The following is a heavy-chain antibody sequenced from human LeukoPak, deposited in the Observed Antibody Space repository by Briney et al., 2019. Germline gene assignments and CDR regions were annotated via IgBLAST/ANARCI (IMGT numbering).Heavy chain of an antibody. CDR2: ISSSSSYI. CDR3: ARGGGDSRIAAAGTGLDAFDI. J-gene: IGHJ3*02. CDR1: GFTFSSYS. D-gene: IGHD6-13*01. Sequence: GGSLRLSCAASGFTFSSYSMNWVRQAPGKGLEWVSSISSSSSYIYYADSVKGRFTISRDNAKNSLYLQMNSLRAEDTAVYYCARGGGDSRIAAAGTGLDAFDIWGQGTMVTVSS. V-gene: IGHV3-21*01.